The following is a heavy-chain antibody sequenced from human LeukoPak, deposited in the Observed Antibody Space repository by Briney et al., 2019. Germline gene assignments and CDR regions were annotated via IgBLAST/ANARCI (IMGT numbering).Heavy chain of an antibody. V-gene: IGHV4-59*08. CDR3: ARGYSYTSFDC. CDR2: IYYSGNT. Sequence: SETLSLTCTVSGGSISSYYWSWIRQPPGKGLEWIGYIYYSGNTNYNPSLKSRVIISLDTSKNQFSLNLISVTAADTAVYYCARGYSYTSFDCWGQGTLVTVSS. CDR1: GGSISSYY. D-gene: IGHD5-18*01. J-gene: IGHJ4*02.